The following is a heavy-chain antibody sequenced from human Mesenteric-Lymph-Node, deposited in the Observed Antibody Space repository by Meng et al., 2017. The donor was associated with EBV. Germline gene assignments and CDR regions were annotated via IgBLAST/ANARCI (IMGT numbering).Heavy chain of an antibody. Sequence: QGQDPGLEQPSETLSVTCVVAGGSTISSNWWSWVRQPPGKGLEWLGKINHGGRTNYNPSLKSRVTISVDTSKNQFSLKLSSVTAADTAVYYCARVSLIWGGATLWGQGTLVTVSS. CDR3: ARVSLIWGGATL. J-gene: IGHJ4*02. D-gene: IGHD3-16*01. CDR1: GGSTISSNW. CDR2: INHGGRT. V-gene: IGHV4-4*02.